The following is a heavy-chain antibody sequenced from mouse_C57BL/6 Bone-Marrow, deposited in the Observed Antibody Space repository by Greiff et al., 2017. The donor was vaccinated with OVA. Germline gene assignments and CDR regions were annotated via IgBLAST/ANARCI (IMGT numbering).Heavy chain of an antibody. V-gene: IGHV5-6*01. CDR3: AKSYYGSSYVYFDV. Sequence: EVNVVESGGDLVKPGGSLKLSCAASGFTFSSYGMSWVRQTPDKRLEWVATISSGGSYTYYPDSVKGRFTISRDNAKNTLYLQMSSLKSEDTAMYYCAKSYYGSSYVYFDVWGTGTTVTVSS. D-gene: IGHD1-1*01. CDR1: GFTFSSYG. CDR2: ISSGGSYT. J-gene: IGHJ1*03.